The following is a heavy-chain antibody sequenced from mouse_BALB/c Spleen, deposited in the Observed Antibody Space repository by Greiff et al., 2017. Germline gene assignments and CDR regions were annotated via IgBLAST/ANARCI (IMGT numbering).Heavy chain of an antibody. CDR1: GFTFTDYY. CDR3: ARALTGTRGFAY. J-gene: IGHJ3*01. CDR2: IRNKANGYTT. Sequence: DVMLVESGGGLVQPGGSLRLSCATSGFTFTDYYMSWVRQPPGKALEWLGFIRNKANGYTTEYSASVKGRFTISRDNSQSILYLQMNTLRAEDSATYYCARALTGTRGFAYWGQGTLVTVSA. V-gene: IGHV7-3*02. D-gene: IGHD4-1*01.